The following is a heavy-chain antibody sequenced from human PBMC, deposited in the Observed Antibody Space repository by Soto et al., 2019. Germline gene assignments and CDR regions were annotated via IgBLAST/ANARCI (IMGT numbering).Heavy chain of an antibody. J-gene: IGHJ6*02. Sequence: VGSLRLSCAASGFTFSSYGMHWVRQAPGKGLEWVAVISYDGSNKYYAGSVKGRFTISRDNSKNTLYLQTNSLRAEDTAVYYCAKDRTSYGDYPYYYYGMDVWGQGTTDTVPS. CDR3: AKDRTSYGDYPYYYYGMDV. CDR2: ISYDGSNK. D-gene: IGHD4-17*01. CDR1: GFTFSSYG. V-gene: IGHV3-30*18.